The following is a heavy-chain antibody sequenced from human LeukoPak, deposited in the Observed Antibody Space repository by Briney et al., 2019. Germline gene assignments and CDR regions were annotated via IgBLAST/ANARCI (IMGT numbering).Heavy chain of an antibody. J-gene: IGHJ5*02. CDR2: ISSSTTTT. D-gene: IGHD3-10*01. CDR3: ARLGRGVEVGH. CDR1: GFTFSTYS. V-gene: IGHV3-48*04. Sequence: PGGSLRLSCAASGFTFSTYSMNWVRQAPGKGLEWVSYISSSTTTTYYADSVKGRFTVSRDNAKNSLYLQMNSLRAEDTAVYYCARLGRGVEVGHWGQGTLVTVSS.